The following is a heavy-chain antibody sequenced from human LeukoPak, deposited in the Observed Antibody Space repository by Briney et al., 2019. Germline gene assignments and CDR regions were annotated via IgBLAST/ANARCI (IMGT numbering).Heavy chain of an antibody. D-gene: IGHD3-10*01. V-gene: IGHV3-7*01. CDR2: IKQDGSEK. J-gene: IGHJ6*02. Sequence: GGSLRLSCAASGFTFSSYWMSWVRQAPGKGLEWVANIKQDGSEKYYVDSVKGRFTISRDNAKNSLYLQMNSLRAEDTAVYYCARWVMVRVPPEERTKDYYYYGMDVWGQGTTVTVSS. CDR3: ARWVMVRVPPEERTKDYYYYGMDV. CDR1: GFTFSSYW.